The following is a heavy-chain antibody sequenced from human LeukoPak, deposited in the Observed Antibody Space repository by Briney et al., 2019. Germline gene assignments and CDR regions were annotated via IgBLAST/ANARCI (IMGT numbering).Heavy chain of an antibody. CDR1: GLTFSKSW. D-gene: IGHD3-9*01. CDR3: ARVSGLRMNEYYQH. Sequence: GGSLRLSCAASGLTFSKSWMHWVRQAPGKGLVWVSSINNDGSETRYADSVKGRFTISRDNAKNTLYLQMNSLRAEDTAVYYCARVSGLRMNEYYQHWGPGTLVTVPS. CDR2: INNDGSET. J-gene: IGHJ1*01. V-gene: IGHV3-74*01.